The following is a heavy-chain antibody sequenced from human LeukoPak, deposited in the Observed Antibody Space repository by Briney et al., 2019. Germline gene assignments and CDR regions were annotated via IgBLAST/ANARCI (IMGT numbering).Heavy chain of an antibody. CDR2: ISYDGSNK. J-gene: IGHJ4*02. Sequence: GGSLRLPCAASGFTFSSYAMHWVRQAPGKGLEWVAVISYDGSNKYYADSVKGRFTISRDNSKNTLYLQMNSLRAEDTAVYYCARGSRYSYGYLDYWGQGTLVTVSS. D-gene: IGHD5-18*01. V-gene: IGHV3-30-3*01. CDR3: ARGSRYSYGYLDY. CDR1: GFTFSSYA.